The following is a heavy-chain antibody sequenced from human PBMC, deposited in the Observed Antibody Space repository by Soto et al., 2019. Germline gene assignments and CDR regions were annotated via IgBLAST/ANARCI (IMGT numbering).Heavy chain of an antibody. CDR3: ARLCIEWMVRGGLYNWFDP. CDR2: IYYSGIT. J-gene: IGHJ5*02. CDR1: GVSISSSSYY. Sequence: ETLSLTCPVSGVSISSSSYYGGWIREPPGKGLEWIGSIYYSGITYYNPSLKSRVTISVDTSKNQFSLKLSSVTAADTAVYYCARLCIEWMVRGGLYNWFDPWGQGTLVTVYS. D-gene: IGHD6-19*01. V-gene: IGHV4-39*01.